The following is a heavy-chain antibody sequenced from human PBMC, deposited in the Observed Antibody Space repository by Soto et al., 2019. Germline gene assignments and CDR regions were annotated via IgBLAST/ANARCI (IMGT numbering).Heavy chain of an antibody. J-gene: IGHJ6*02. D-gene: IGHD1-26*01. V-gene: IGHV3-23*01. CDR2: ISGSGGST. CDR1: GFTFSSYA. Sequence: PGGSLRLSCAASGFTFSSYAMSWVRQAPGKGLEWVSAISGSGGSTYYADSVKGRFTISRDNSKNTLYLQMNSLRAEDTAVYYCAKEIVGDDYLIYYYYYGMDVWGQGTTVTVSS. CDR3: AKEIVGDDYLIYYYYYGMDV.